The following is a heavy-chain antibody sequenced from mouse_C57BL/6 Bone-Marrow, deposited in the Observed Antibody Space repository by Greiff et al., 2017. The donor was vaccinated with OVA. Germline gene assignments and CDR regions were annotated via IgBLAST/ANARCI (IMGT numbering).Heavy chain of an antibody. J-gene: IGHJ2*01. D-gene: IGHD2-4*01. CDR2: IYPGSGST. CDR1: GYTFTSYW. V-gene: IGHV1-55*01. Sequence: QVQLQQPGAELVKPGASVKMSCKASGYTFTSYWITWVKQRPGQGLEWIGDIYPGSGSTNYNEKFKSKATLTVDTSSSTAYMQLSSLTSEDSAVYYCASGDYDPYYFDYWGQGTTLTVSS. CDR3: ASGDYDPYYFDY.